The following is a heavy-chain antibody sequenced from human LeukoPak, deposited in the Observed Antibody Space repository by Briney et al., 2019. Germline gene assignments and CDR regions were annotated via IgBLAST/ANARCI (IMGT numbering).Heavy chain of an antibody. CDR1: GFTFSSYS. D-gene: IGHD1-1*01. V-gene: IGHV3-48*01. CDR2: ISSSSSTI. J-gene: IGHJ4*02. Sequence: GGSLRLSCAASGFTFSSYSMNWVRQAPGKGLEWVSYISSSSSTIYYADSVKGRFTISRDNAKNSLYLQMNSLRAEDTAVYYCARTKLERRGYFDYWGQGTLVTVSS. CDR3: ARTKLERRGYFDY.